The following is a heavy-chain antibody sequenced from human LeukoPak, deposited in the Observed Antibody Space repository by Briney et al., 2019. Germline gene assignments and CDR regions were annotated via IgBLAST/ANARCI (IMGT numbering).Heavy chain of an antibody. V-gene: IGHV3-74*03. J-gene: IGHJ4*02. CDR3: SRSQLDY. CDR1: GFPFSTYW. Sequence: QPGGSLRLSSEPSGFPFSTYWMLWVRQTPGKGLVWVSRISGDGTIKTYADFVRGRFTISRDNTKNILYLQMNSLRVEDTAIYFCSRSQLDYWGQGVLVTVSS. CDR2: ISGDGTIK.